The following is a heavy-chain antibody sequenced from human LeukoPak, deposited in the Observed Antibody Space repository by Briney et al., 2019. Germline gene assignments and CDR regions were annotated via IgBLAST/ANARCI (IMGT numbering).Heavy chain of an antibody. Sequence: GGSLRLSCATSGFTFSRYWMSWVRQAPGKGLERVANIKEDGNQKNYVDSVKGRFTISRDNAKNSVYMQMNSLRAEDTAVYSCARQRRYCSGDSCYQRTFDFWGQGTLVTVSS. D-gene: IGHD2-15*01. J-gene: IGHJ4*02. CDR3: ARQRRYCSGDSCYQRTFDF. CDR1: GFTFSRYW. V-gene: IGHV3-7*01. CDR2: IKEDGNQK.